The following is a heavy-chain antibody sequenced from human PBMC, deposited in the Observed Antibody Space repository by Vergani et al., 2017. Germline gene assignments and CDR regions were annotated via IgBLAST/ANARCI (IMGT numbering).Heavy chain of an antibody. V-gene: IGHV3-7*01. J-gene: IGHJ4*02. CDR2: IKQDGSEK. D-gene: IGHD1-7*01. CDR3: ARGVYNWNYGYYFDY. Sequence: EVQLVESGGGLVQPGGSLRLSCAASGFTFSSYWMRWVRQAPGKGLEWVANIKQDGSEKYYVDSVKGRFTISRDNAKNSLYLQMNSLRAEDTAVYYCARGVYNWNYGYYFDYWGQGTLVTVSS. CDR1: GFTFSSYW.